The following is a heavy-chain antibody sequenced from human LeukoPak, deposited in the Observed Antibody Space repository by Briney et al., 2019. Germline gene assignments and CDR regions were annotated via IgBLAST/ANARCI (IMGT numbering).Heavy chain of an antibody. CDR3: ARGDYYGSGVSNY. D-gene: IGHD3-10*01. CDR2: INHSGST. V-gene: IGHV4-34*01. J-gene: IGHJ4*02. CDR1: GGSFSGYY. Sequence: SETLSLTCAVYGGSFSGYYWSWFRQPPGKGLEWIGEINHSGSTNYNPSLKSRVTISVDTSKNQFSLKLSSVTAADTAVYYCARGDYYGSGVSNYWGQGTLVTVSS.